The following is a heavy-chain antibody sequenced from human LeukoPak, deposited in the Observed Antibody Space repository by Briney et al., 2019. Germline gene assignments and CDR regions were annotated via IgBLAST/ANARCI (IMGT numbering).Heavy chain of an antibody. V-gene: IGHV4-61*01. CDR3: AREGWGSGYYFDY. J-gene: IGHJ4*02. CDR1: GGSISSDNYY. CDR2: IYYSGST. Sequence: SQTLSLTCAVSGGSISSDNYYWNWIRQPPGKGLEWIEYIYYSGSTNYNPSLKSRVTISVDTSKNQFSLKLSSVTAADTAVYYCAREGWGSGYYFDYWGQGTLVTVSS. D-gene: IGHD7-27*01.